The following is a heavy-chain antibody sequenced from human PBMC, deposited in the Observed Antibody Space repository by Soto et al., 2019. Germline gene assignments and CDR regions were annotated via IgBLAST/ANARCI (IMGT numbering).Heavy chain of an antibody. CDR2: IYYSENT. J-gene: IGHJ6*02. CDR3: ARHGQVGKYYYGIDV. Sequence: SETLSLTCTVSGGSISSTSYYWGWIRQPPGKGLEWIGSIYYSENTYYNPSLKSRVTIFVDTSKTQFSLKLSSVTAADTAVYYCARHGQVGKYYYGIDVWGQGTTVTVSS. V-gene: IGHV4-39*01. CDR1: GGSISSTSYY.